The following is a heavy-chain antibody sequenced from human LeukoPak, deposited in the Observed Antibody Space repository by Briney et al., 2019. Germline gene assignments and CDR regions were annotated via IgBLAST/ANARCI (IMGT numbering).Heavy chain of an antibody. Sequence: SETLSLTCTVSGGSISSGDYYWSWIRQPPGKGLEWIGYIYYSGSTNYNPSLKSRVTISVDTSKNQFSLKLSSVTAADTAVYYCARVLGSPGGIVVVHAFDIWGQGTMVTVSS. V-gene: IGHV4-61*08. CDR3: ARVLGSPGGIVVVHAFDI. J-gene: IGHJ3*02. CDR2: IYYSGST. CDR1: GGSISSGDYY. D-gene: IGHD3-22*01.